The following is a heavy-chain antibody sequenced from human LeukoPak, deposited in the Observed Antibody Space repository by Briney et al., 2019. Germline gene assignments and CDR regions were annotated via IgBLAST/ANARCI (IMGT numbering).Heavy chain of an antibody. CDR1: GFTFSDYY. Sequence: GGSLRLSCAASGFTFSDYYMSWVRQAPGKGLEWLSYITNSGNMRYYADSVKGRFTISRDNANNSLYLQMNSLRAEDTAVYYCVRKLGDYYFDHWGQGTPVTVSS. CDR3: VRKLGDYYFDH. V-gene: IGHV3-11*01. D-gene: IGHD7-27*01. J-gene: IGHJ4*02. CDR2: ITNSGNMR.